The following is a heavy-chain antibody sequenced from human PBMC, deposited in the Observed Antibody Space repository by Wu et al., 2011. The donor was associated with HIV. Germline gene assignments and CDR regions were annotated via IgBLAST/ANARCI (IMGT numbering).Heavy chain of an antibody. D-gene: IGHD5-18*01. J-gene: IGHJ5*02. CDR2: IIPISGTV. CDR1: GGTFSSYA. V-gene: IGHV1-69*14. CDR3: AAGTWIHPWRDWFDP. Sequence: QVQLVQSGAEVKKSGSSVKVSCKASGGTFSSYAISWVRQAPGQGLEWMGRIIPISGTVNMAQKFQGRVTMTEDTSTDTAYMELSSLRSEDTAVYYCAAGTWIHPWRDWFDPWGQGTLVTVSS.